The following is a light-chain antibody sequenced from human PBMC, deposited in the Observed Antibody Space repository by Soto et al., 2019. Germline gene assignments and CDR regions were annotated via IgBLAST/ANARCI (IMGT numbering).Light chain of an antibody. CDR2: EGT. V-gene: IGLV2-23*01. Sequence: QSARTHSASVSWSPGHSITISCTGTSSDVGSYNFVSWYQQYPGKVPKLMIYEGTKRPSGVSNRFSGSKSGNTASLTISGLQAEEEADYYCFSYAGSTYVFGTGTKVTVL. CDR1: SSDVGSYNF. J-gene: IGLJ1*01. CDR3: FSYAGSTYV.